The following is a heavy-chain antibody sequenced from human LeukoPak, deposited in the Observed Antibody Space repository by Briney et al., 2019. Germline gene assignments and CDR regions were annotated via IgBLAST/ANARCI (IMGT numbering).Heavy chain of an antibody. Sequence: GASVKVSCKASGYTFTGYYLHWVRQAPGQGLEWMGWINPNSGGTNYAQKFQGRVTMTRDTSISTAYMELSRLRSDDTAVYYCARAVYYYDSSGYSLGGDYWGQGTLVTVSS. D-gene: IGHD3-22*01. CDR1: GYTFTGYY. CDR3: ARAVYYYDSSGYSLGGDY. J-gene: IGHJ4*02. CDR2: INPNSGGT. V-gene: IGHV1-2*02.